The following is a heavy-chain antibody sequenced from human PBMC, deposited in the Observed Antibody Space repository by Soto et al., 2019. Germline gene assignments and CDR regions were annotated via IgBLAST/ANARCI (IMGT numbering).Heavy chain of an antibody. J-gene: IGHJ6*02. D-gene: IGHD3-3*01. Sequence: ASVKVSCKASGYTFTSYYMHWVRQAPGQGLEWMGIINPSGGSTSYAQKFQGRVTMTRDTSTSTVYMELSSLRSEDTAVYYCARAISIFGVVTPVDYYYGMDVWGQGTMVTVSS. V-gene: IGHV1-46*01. CDR3: ARAISIFGVVTPVDYYYGMDV. CDR2: INPSGGST. CDR1: GYTFTSYY.